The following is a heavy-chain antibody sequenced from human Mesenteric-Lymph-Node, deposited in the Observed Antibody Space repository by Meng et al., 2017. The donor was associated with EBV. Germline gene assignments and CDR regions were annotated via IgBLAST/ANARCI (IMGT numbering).Heavy chain of an antibody. J-gene: IGHJ4*02. Sequence: QVQEVGSGGGLVKPGGSLRLSCAASGFTVSDYYMSWIRQAPGKGLEWVSYISTSGSTIYYANSVKGRFTVSKDNAKNSLYLQMNSLRAEDTAVYYCARGAAAGFDYWGQGTLVTVSS. CDR2: ISTSGSTI. D-gene: IGHD6-13*01. CDR3: ARGAAAGFDY. V-gene: IGHV3-11*01. CDR1: GFTVSDYY.